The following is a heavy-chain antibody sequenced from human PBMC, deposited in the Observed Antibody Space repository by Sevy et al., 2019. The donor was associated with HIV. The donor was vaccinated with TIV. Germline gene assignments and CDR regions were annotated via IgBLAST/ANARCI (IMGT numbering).Heavy chain of an antibody. CDR1: GYTFTDYY. V-gene: IGHV1-2*04. D-gene: IGHD1-1*01. J-gene: IGHJ4*02. CDR3: ATAGTNGYNYFDY. CDR2: NNPDSGDT. Sequence: ASVKVSCKASGYTFTDYYMHWVRQAPGQGLEWMGWNNPDSGDTIYAQKFQGWVTMTRDTSIITAYMELTRLNSDDTAVYFCATAGTNGYNYFDYWGQGTLVTVSS.